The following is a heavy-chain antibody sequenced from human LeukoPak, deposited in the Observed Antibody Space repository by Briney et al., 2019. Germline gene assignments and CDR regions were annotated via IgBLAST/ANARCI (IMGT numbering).Heavy chain of an antibody. J-gene: IGHJ5*02. D-gene: IGHD5-18*01. V-gene: IGHV3-11*06. CDR3: ARSSGYGPNWFDP. CDR1: GFTFSDYY. Sequence: GGSLRLSCAASGFTFSDYYMSWIRQAPGKGLEWVSYISSSSSYTNYADSVKGRFTISRDNAKNSLCLQMNSLRAEDTAVYYCARSSGYGPNWFDPWGQGTLVTVSS. CDR2: ISSSSSYT.